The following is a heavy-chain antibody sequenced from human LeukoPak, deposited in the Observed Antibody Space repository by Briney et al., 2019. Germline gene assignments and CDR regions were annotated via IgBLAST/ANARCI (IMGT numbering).Heavy chain of an antibody. Sequence: GGSLRLSCAASGFTFDDYGMSWVRQAPGKGLEWVSGINWNGGSTGYADSVKGRFTISRDNAKNSLYLQMNSLRAEDTALYYCAGDPLGYCSSTSCFDYFDYWGQGTLVTVSS. V-gene: IGHV3-20*04. CDR2: INWNGGST. CDR1: GFTFDDYG. CDR3: AGDPLGYCSSTSCFDYFDY. D-gene: IGHD2-2*01. J-gene: IGHJ4*02.